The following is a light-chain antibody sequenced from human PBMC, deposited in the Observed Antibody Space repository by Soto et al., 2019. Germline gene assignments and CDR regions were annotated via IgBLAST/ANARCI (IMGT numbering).Light chain of an antibody. V-gene: IGLV1-40*01. J-gene: IGLJ1*01. CDR2: GNS. Sequence: QSVLTQPPSVSGAPGQRVTISCTGSSSNIGAGYDVHWYQQLPGTAPKLLIYGNSNRRSGVPDRFSGSKSGTSASLAITGLQAEDEADYYCQSYDSSLSGWVFGTGTKLTVL. CDR1: SSNIGAGYD. CDR3: QSYDSSLSGWV.